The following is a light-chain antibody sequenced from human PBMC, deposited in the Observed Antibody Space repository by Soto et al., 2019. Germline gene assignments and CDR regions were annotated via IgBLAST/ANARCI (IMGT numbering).Light chain of an antibody. V-gene: IGLV1-40*01. Sequence: QSVLTQPPSVSGAPGQRVTISCTGTSSNLGVGYDVHWYQQLPGTAPKLVIYNDRDRPSGIPERFSGSTSVNTATLTISGAEAGDEADYYCQVWDSASEHVVFGGGTKLTVL. J-gene: IGLJ2*01. CDR1: SSNLGVGYD. CDR3: QVWDSASEHVV. CDR2: NDR.